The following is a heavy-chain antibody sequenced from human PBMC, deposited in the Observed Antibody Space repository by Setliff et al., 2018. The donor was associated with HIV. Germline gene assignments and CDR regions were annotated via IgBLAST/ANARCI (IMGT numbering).Heavy chain of an antibody. CDR2: IWYDGSQK. D-gene: IGHD2-8*01. CDR3: VKDDTTGLYYLDF. J-gene: IGHJ4*02. Sequence: WIRQAPGKGPEWVALIWYDGSQKYYADSVKGRFTISRDDSKNTLYLQMNSLRAEDSAIYYCVKDDTTGLYYLDFWGQGTLVTVSS. V-gene: IGHV3-33*06.